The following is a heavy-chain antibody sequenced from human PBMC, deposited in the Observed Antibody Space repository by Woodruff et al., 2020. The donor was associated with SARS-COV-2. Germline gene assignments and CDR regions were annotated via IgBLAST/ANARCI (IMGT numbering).Heavy chain of an antibody. J-gene: IGHJ3*02. Sequence: VRQAPGKGLEWVSTIHTNGDTYYGDSVKGRFTISRDNSKTTLFLLMDSLAADDTAVYYCAKGVMSGDHYGAFDIWGQGTLV. V-gene: IGHV3-23*01. CDR3: AKGVMSGDHYGAFDI. CDR2: IHTNGDT. D-gene: IGHD4-17*01.